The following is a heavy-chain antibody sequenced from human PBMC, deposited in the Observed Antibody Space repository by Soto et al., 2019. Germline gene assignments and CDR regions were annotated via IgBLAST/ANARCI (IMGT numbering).Heavy chain of an antibody. CDR3: ARSPRTHWGGVTYNWFDP. D-gene: IGHD3-16*01. V-gene: IGHV1-69*13. J-gene: IGHJ5*02. Sequence: GASVKVSCKASGGTFSSYAISWVRQAPGQGLEWMGGIIPIFGTANYAQKFQGRVTITADESTSTAYMELSSLRSEDTAVYYCARSPRTHWGGVTYNWFDPWGQGTLVTVSS. CDR1: GGTFSSYA. CDR2: IIPIFGTA.